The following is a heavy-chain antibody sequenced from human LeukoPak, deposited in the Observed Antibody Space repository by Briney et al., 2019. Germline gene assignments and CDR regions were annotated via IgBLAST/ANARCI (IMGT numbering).Heavy chain of an antibody. D-gene: IGHD3-10*01. CDR3: ARGYVREVLLWFGESKRFDY. J-gene: IGHJ4*02. Sequence: PSETLSLTCAVSGGSISSSNWWSWVRQPPGKGLEWIGEIYHSGSTNYNLSLKSRVTISVDTSKNQFSLKLSSVTAADTAVYYCARGYVREVLLWFGESKRFDYWGQGTLVTVSS. CDR1: GGSISSSNW. CDR2: IYHSGST. V-gene: IGHV4-4*02.